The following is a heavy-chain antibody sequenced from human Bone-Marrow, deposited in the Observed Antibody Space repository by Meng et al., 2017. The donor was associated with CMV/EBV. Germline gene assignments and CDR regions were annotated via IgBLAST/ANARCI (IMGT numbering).Heavy chain of an antibody. CDR2: ISAYNGYT. Sequence: SGYYFTNHGISWVRQAPGQGLEWMGCISAYNGYTNFAQVFQGRVTLTTDTSTDTAYMELMSLRSDDTAVYYCARSPLYFYDSSGYEDWGQGTLVTVSS. V-gene: IGHV1-18*01. D-gene: IGHD3-22*01. CDR3: ARSPLYFYDSSGYED. J-gene: IGHJ4*02. CDR1: GYYFTNHG.